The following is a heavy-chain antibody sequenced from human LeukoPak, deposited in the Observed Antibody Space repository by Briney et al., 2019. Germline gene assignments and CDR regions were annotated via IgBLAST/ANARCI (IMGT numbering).Heavy chain of an antibody. CDR3: ARRYCSTTSCLFDY. J-gene: IGHJ4*02. D-gene: IGHD2-2*01. CDR2: ISGSGSSGVTI. V-gene: IGHV3-48*03. Sequence: HPGGSLRLSCAASGFTFSTYEMNWVRQAPGKGLEWVSYISGSGSSGVTIYYADSVKGRFTISRDNDKNSLYLQMNSLRAEDSAVYYCARRYCSTTSCLFDYWGQGTLVTVSS. CDR1: GFTFSTYE.